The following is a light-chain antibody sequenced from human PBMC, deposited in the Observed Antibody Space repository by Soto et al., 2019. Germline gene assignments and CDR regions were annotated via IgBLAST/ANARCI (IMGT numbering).Light chain of an antibody. CDR1: QDITNY. CDR2: SAS. J-gene: IGKJ2*01. CDR3: HHLAGT. V-gene: IGKV1-9*01. Sequence: QLTQSPSSLSASIGERVTITCRASQDITNYLAWYQQQPGKAPKLLVYSASTLHSGVPTRFSGSGSGTEFILTVGRLQPEDFATYYCHHLAGTFGQGTKLEMK.